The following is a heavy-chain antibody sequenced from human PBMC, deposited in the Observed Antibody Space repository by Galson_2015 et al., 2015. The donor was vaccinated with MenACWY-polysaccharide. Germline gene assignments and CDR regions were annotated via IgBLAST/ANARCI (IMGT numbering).Heavy chain of an antibody. Sequence: GKGLEWIGYIFNRGGTNSNPSLKSRVTFSADRSNNQFSLKLTSLTAADTAVYYCAGIPSTMTSFGWFGPWGQGILVTVSS. J-gene: IGHJ5*02. CDR3: AGIPSTMTSFGWFGP. V-gene: IGHV4-31*02. CDR2: IFNRGGT. D-gene: IGHD4-17*01.